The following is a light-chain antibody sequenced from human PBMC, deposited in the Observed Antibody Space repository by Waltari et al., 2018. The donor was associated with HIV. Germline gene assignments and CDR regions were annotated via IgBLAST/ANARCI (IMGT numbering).Light chain of an antibody. CDR3: CSYTGTYTFV. CDR2: EVN. V-gene: IGLV2-11*01. CDR1: SSDVGGSNY. Sequence: QSALTQPRSVSGSPGQSVTISCSGASSDVGGSNYVPWYKQHPGKAPKVMMYEVNKRPSGVPDRFSGSKSGNTASLTISGLQAEDEADYYCCSYTGTYTFVFGGGTKLTVL. J-gene: IGLJ2*01.